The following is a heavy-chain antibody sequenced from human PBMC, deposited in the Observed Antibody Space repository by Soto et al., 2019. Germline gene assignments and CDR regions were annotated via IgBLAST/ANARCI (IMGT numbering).Heavy chain of an antibody. D-gene: IGHD2-8*02. Sequence: GGSLRLSCAASGFTFSVSAMHWVRQASGKGLEWIGRIRSKANVYATTYAASVKGRFTISRDDSQNTAYLQMNSLKTEDTAVYYCTSHPGDYYYYYMDVWGKGTTVTVSS. V-gene: IGHV3-73*01. J-gene: IGHJ6*03. CDR1: GFTFSVSA. CDR2: IRSKANVYAT. CDR3: TSHPGDYYYYYMDV.